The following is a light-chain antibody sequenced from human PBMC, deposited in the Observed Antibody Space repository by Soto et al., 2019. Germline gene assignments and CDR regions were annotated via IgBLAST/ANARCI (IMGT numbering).Light chain of an antibody. Sequence: PGERATLSCRASRTVDGNYLAWYHQKPGQAPRLLIHSASTRAPGIPDRFSASGAGTDFTLTIRSLQSEDFAVYFCQQYNNWPSFGQGTRLEI. V-gene: IGKV3D-15*01. CDR2: SAS. CDR3: QQYNNWPS. J-gene: IGKJ5*01. CDR1: RTVDGN.